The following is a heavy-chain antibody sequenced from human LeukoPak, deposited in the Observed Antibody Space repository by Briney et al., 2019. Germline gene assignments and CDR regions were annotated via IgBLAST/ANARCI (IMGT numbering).Heavy chain of an antibody. D-gene: IGHD6-13*01. CDR1: GFTFDDYG. CDR3: ARGTLKAAATDFDY. Sequence: GGSLRLSCAASGFTFDDYGMSWVRQAPGKGLEWVSGINWNGGSTGYADSVKGRFTISRDNAKNSLYLQMNSLRAQDTALYYCARGTLKAAATDFDYWGQGTLVTVSS. V-gene: IGHV3-20*04. CDR2: INWNGGST. J-gene: IGHJ4*02.